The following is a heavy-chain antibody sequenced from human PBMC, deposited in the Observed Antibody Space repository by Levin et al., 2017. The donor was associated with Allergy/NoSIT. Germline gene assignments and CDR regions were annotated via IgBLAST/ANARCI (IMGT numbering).Heavy chain of an antibody. CDR2: IYVTGST. Sequence: SQTLSLTCSVSGDSISRGFYYWSWIRQPAGEGLEWIGRIYVTGSTTYSPSLQSRVTISLDRAKDQVSLKINSVTAADTAVYYCARDLEGFSGYTPYCYTDVWGKGTTVTVSS. V-gene: IGHV4-61*02. D-gene: IGHD5-12*01. J-gene: IGHJ6*03. CDR1: GDSISRGFYY. CDR3: ARDLEGFSGYTPYCYTDV.